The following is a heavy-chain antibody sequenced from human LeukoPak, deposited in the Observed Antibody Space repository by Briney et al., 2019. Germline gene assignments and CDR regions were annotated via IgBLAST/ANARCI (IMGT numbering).Heavy chain of an antibody. CDR3: TWVGARYYFDY. CDR1: GFTFSSYA. V-gene: IGHV3-23*01. D-gene: IGHD1-26*01. Sequence: GGSLRLSCVASGFTFSSYAMSWVRQAPGKGLEWVSGISVSGGSTFYADSVKGRFTISRDDSRNTLYLQMNSLKTEDTAVYYCTWVGARYYFDYWGQGTLVTVSS. CDR2: ISVSGGST. J-gene: IGHJ4*02.